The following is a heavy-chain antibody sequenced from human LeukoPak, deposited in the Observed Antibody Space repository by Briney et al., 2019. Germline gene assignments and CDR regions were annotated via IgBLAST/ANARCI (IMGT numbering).Heavy chain of an antibody. CDR2: IRSKANRYAT. CDR1: GFTFSGSA. V-gene: IGHV3-73*01. Sequence: PGGSLRLSCAASGFTFSGSAMHWVRQASGKGLEWVGRIRSKANRYATAYAASVKGRFTISREDSKNTAYLQMKSLKTEDTAVYYCTGHDSSGSPGLYYYYYGMDVWGEGTTVTVSS. D-gene: IGHD3-22*01. J-gene: IGHJ6*04. CDR3: TGHDSSGSPGLYYYYYGMDV.